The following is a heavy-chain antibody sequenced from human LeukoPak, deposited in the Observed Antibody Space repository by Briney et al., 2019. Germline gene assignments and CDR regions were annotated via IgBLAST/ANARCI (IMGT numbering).Heavy chain of an antibody. J-gene: IGHJ4*02. CDR1: GLTFSNYW. V-gene: IGHV3-7*03. Sequence: GGSLRLSCVVSGLTFSNYWMIWVRQAPGKGLEWVANIKQDGSAKYYVDSVKGRFTISRDNAKNSLYLQMNSLRAEDTAVYYCARRYFDSWGQGTLVTVSS. CDR3: ARRYFDS. CDR2: IKQDGSAK.